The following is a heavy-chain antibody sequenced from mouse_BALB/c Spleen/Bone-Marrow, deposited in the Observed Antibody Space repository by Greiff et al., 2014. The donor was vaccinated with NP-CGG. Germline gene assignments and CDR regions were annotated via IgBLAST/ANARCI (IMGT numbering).Heavy chain of an antibody. CDR2: IYPGNGYS. V-gene: IGHV1-84*02. CDR3: LFGGYAMDY. CDR1: DYTFTDYY. D-gene: IGHD1-1*02. J-gene: IGHJ4*01. Sequence: QVQLQQSGPELVKPGASVKISCKASDYTFTDYYINWVKQKPGQGLEWMGWIYPGNGYSKYNEKFKGKATLTVDTSSSTASMQLSSLTSEDTAVYFRLFGGYAMDYWGQGASVTVSS.